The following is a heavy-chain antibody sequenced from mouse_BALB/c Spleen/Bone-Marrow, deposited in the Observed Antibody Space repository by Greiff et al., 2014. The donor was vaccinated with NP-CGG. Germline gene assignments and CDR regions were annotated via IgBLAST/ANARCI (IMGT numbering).Heavy chain of an antibody. CDR1: GYTFTSYY. CDR2: INPSNGGT. CDR3: SRGRRDALDY. V-gene: IGHV1-53*01. Sequence: VQLQQSGAELVKPGASVKLSCKASGYTFTSYYMYWVKQRPGQGLEWFGKINPSNGGTNFNEKFKNKATLTVDKSSSTAYMQLSSLTSEDSAVYYCSRGRRDALDYWGQGTSVTVSS. J-gene: IGHJ4*01.